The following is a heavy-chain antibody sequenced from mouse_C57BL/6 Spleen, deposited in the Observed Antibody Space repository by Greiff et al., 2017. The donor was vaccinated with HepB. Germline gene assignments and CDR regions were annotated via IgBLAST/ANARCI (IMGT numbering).Heavy chain of an antibody. D-gene: IGHD1-1*01. J-gene: IGHJ1*03. V-gene: IGHV1-66*01. CDR1: GYSFTSYY. CDR2: IYPGSGNT. CDR3: ANYYGSRSYWYFDV. Sequence: QVQLQQSGPELVKPGASVKISCKASGYSFTSYYIHWVKQRPGQGLEWIGWIYPGSGNTKYNEKFKGKATLTADTSSSTAYMQLSSLTSEDSAVYYCANYYGSRSYWYFDVWGTGTTVTVSS.